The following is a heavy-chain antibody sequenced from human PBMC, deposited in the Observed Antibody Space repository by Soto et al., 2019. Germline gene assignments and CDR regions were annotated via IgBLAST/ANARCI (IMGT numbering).Heavy chain of an antibody. J-gene: IGHJ4*02. V-gene: IGHV3-11*01. Sequence: GGSLRLSCAASGFTFSDYYMSWIRQAPGKGLEWVSYISSSGSTIYYADSVKGRFTISRDNAKNSLYLQMNSLRAEDTAVYYCAREHLTTVTNHLDYWGQGTLVTVSS. CDR2: ISSSGSTI. CDR3: AREHLTTVTNHLDY. D-gene: IGHD4-17*01. CDR1: GFTFSDYY.